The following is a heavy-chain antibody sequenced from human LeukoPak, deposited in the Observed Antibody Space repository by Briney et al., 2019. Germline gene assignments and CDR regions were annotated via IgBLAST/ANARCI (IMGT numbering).Heavy chain of an antibody. CDR3: AKARGSGYAEYYFDY. V-gene: IGHV3-30*04. J-gene: IGHJ4*02. CDR2: ISYDGSNE. Sequence: GGSLRLSCAASGFTFNYYSMHWVRQAPGKGLEWVAGISYDGSNEYYADAMKGRFTISRDNSKNTLYLQMSSLRAEDTAVYFCAKARGSGYAEYYFDYWGQGTLVTVSS. D-gene: IGHD5-12*01. CDR1: GFTFNYYS.